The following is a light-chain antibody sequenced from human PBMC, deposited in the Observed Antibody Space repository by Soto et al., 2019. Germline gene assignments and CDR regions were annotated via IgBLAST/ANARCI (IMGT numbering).Light chain of an antibody. V-gene: IGLV2-23*01. CDR3: CSYAGTNNYV. Sequence: QSVLTQPASVSGSPGQSITISCTGTSSDVGSYNLVSWYQQHPGKAPKLMIYEGSKRPSGVSNRFSGSKSGNTASLTISGLQAEDEADYYCCSYAGTNNYVFGIGTKLTVL. CDR1: SSDVGSYNL. J-gene: IGLJ1*01. CDR2: EGS.